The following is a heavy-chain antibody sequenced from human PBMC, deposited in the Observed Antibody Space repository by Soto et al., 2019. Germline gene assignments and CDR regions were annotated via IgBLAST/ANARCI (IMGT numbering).Heavy chain of an antibody. D-gene: IGHD3-22*01. CDR1: GYTFTSYD. CDR3: ARVTTYSYASSGYYDAFDI. CDR2: MNPNSGNT. Sequence: ASVKVSCKASGYTFTSYDINWVRQATGQGLEWMGWMNPNSGNTGYAQKFQGRVTMTRNTSISTAYMELSSLRSEDTAVYYCARVTTYSYASSGYYDAFDIWGQGTRVIVSS. J-gene: IGHJ3*02. V-gene: IGHV1-8*01.